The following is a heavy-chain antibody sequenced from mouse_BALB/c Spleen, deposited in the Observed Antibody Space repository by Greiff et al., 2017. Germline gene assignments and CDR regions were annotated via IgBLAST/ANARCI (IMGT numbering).Heavy chain of an antibody. J-gene: IGHJ2*01. V-gene: IGHV5-4*02. CDR3: ARERGYYADY. CDR1: GFTFSDYY. Sequence: EVKVVESGGGLVKPGGSLKLSCAASGFTFSDYYMYWVRQTPEKRLEWVATISDGGSYTYYPDSVKGRFTISRDNAKNNLYLQMSSLKSEDTAMYYCARERGYYADYWGQGTTLTVSS. CDR2: ISDGGSYT.